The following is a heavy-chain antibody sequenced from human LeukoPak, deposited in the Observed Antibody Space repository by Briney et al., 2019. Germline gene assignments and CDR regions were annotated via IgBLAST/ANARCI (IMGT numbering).Heavy chain of an antibody. J-gene: IGHJ3*02. Sequence: GGSLRLSCAASGFTFRSYAMSWVRQAPGKGLEWVSAIIGGGGSTYYADSVKGRFTISRDNSKNTLYLQMNSLRAEDTALYYCAKEMSDIVAGYADAFDIWGQGTMVTVSS. CDR1: GFTFRSYA. CDR2: IIGGGGST. V-gene: IGHV3-23*01. D-gene: IGHD3-9*01. CDR3: AKEMSDIVAGYADAFDI.